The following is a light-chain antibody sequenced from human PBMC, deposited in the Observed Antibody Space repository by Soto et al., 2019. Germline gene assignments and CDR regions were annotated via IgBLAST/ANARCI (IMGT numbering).Light chain of an antibody. CDR2: GAS. CDR1: QSVSSSY. J-gene: IGKJ3*01. V-gene: IGKV3-20*01. CDR3: QQYAGT. Sequence: EIVLTQSPGTLSLSPGERATLSCRASQSVSSSYLAWYQQKPGQAPRLLIYGASSRATGIPDRFSGSGSGTDFTLTISRPEPEEFAAYYCQQYAGTFGPGTKVDSK.